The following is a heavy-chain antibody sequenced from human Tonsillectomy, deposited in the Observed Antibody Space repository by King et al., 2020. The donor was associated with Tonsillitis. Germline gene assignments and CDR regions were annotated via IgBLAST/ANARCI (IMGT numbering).Heavy chain of an antibody. CDR3: ARGREDYSNYVTLPRIDY. CDR1: GFTFSSYW. CDR2: IKEDGSEK. J-gene: IGHJ4*02. V-gene: IGHV3-7*03. D-gene: IGHD4-11*01. Sequence: VQLVESGGGLVQPGGSLRLSCAASGFTFSSYWMSWVRQAPGKGLEWVANIKEDGSEKYYLDSGKGRFTLSRDNAENSRYLQMNSLRAEDTAVYYCARGREDYSNYVTLPRIDYWGQGTLVTVSS.